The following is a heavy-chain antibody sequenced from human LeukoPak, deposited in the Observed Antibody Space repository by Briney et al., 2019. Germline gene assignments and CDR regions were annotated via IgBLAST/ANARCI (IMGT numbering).Heavy chain of an antibody. J-gene: IGHJ4*02. D-gene: IGHD5-12*01. Sequence: GGSLRLSCGASGFTFSNYWMSWVRQAPGKGLEWVINISQDGSGKNYADSVEGRFTISRDNAKNSLYLQMNSLRAEDTAVYYCARSGYDGVDYWGQGTLVTVSS. CDR1: GFTFSNYW. CDR3: ARSGYDGVDY. CDR2: ISQDGSGK. V-gene: IGHV3-7*03.